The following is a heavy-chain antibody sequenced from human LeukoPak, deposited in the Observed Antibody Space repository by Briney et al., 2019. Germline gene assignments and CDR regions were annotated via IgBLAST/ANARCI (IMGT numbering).Heavy chain of an antibody. CDR1: GFTFSSYA. Sequence: GGSLSLSCSASGFTFSSYAMGWVPQAPGKGREGVSPICGSGRSTYYADSVNGRFTISRDNSKSALYLKMNSLRAEDTGVYYCVRGVDSGGYCFSGYWGQGTLVTVSS. CDR2: ICGSGRST. D-gene: IGHD2-21*01. CDR3: VRGVDSGGYCFSGY. V-gene: IGHV3-23*01. J-gene: IGHJ4*02.